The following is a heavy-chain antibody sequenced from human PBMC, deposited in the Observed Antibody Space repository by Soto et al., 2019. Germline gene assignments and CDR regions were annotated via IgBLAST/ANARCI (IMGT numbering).Heavy chain of an antibody. D-gene: IGHD4-4*01. CDR3: ARVEATLSTVSMDV. Sequence: SETLSLTCTVSGGSIDSSSHYWGWIRQSPGKGLEWIGSIYYRGATYHNPSLKSRVTISVDTPNNQFSLRLSLVTAADSAVYYCARVEATLSTVSMDVWGQEPRSPSH. CDR2: IYYRGAT. J-gene: IGHJ6*02. V-gene: IGHV4-39*01. CDR1: GGSIDSSSHY.